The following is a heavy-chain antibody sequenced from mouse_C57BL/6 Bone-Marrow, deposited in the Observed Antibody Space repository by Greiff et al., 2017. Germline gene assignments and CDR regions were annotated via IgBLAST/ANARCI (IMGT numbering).Heavy chain of an antibody. D-gene: IGHD2-2*01. CDR1: GFTFSDYY. CDR3: ARQTPFYYGYDCYAMDY. Sequence: DVKLVESGGGLVQPGGSLKLSCAASGFTFSDYYMYWVRQTPEKRLEWVAYISNGGGSTYYPATVQGRFTISRDNAKNTLYLQMSRLKSEDTAMYYCARQTPFYYGYDCYAMDYWGQGTSVTVSS. V-gene: IGHV5-12*01. J-gene: IGHJ4*01. CDR2: ISNGGGST.